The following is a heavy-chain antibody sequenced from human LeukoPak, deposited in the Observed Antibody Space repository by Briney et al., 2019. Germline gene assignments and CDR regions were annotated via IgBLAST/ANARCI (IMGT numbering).Heavy chain of an antibody. D-gene: IGHD5-18*01. CDR2: ISYDGSNK. J-gene: IGHJ4*02. Sequence: GGSLRLSCAASGFTFSSYAMHWVRQAPGKGLEWVAVISYDGSNKYYADSVKGRFTISRDNSKNTLYLQMNSLRAEDTAVYYCARDGGGGYGYFDYWGQGTLVTVSS. V-gene: IGHV3-30-3*01. CDR3: ARDGGGGYGYFDY. CDR1: GFTFSSYA.